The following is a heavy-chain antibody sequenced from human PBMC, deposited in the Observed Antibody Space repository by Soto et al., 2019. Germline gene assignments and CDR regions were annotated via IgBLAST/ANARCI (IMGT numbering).Heavy chain of an antibody. Sequence: SETLSLACTVSVGSVSSGSYYWSWILQPPGKGLEWIGYIYYSGSTNYNPSLKSRVTISVDTSKNQFSLKLSSVTAAGTAVYYCAGEPRGGYCSGGSCRNWFDPWGQGTLVTVSS. CDR3: AGEPRGGYCSGGSCRNWFDP. V-gene: IGHV4-61*01. D-gene: IGHD2-15*01. J-gene: IGHJ5*02. CDR1: VGSVSSGSYY. CDR2: IYYSGST.